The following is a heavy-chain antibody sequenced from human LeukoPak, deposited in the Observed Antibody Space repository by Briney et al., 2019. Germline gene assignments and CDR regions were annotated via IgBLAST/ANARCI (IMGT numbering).Heavy chain of an antibody. CDR2: IGVDGDT. J-gene: IGHJ6*02. V-gene: IGHV3-13*01. CDR1: GFTFRNYD. CDR3: ARARSTSWSDYFYYGLDV. Sequence: GGSLRLSCAASGFTFRNYDMHWVRQAAGKGREWVSSIGVDGDTSYPDSVKGRFTISRENAKNSLYLQMNSLRAGDTAVYYCARARSTSWSDYFYYGLDVWGQETTVTVSS. D-gene: IGHD6-13*01.